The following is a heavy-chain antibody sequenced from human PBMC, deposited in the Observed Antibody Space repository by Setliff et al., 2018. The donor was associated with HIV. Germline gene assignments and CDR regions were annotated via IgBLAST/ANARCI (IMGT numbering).Heavy chain of an antibody. CDR1: GSTFSSYV. Sequence: SVKVSCKASGSTFSSYVISWVRQAPGQGPEWMGGIITMYGVTNYAQKFQGRVTITTDESTRTAYMELISLRSEDTAVYYGALPYCSGGNCWSSASLPPAGWFDPWGQGTLVTVSS. D-gene: IGHD2-15*01. V-gene: IGHV1-69*05. J-gene: IGHJ5*02. CDR3: ALPYCSGGNCWSSASLPPAGWFDP. CDR2: IITMYGVT.